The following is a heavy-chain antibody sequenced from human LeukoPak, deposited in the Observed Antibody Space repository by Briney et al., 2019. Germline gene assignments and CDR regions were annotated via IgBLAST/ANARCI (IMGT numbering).Heavy chain of an antibody. J-gene: IGHJ4*02. V-gene: IGHV3-7*01. CDR3: AREPGLLWFGELLSGPFDY. Sequence: GGSLRLSCAASGFTFSSYWMSWVRQAPGKGLEWVANIKQDGSEKYYVDSVKGRFTISRDNAKNSLYLQMNSLRAEDTAVYYCAREPGLLWFGELLSGPFDYWGQGTLVTVSS. CDR2: IKQDGSEK. CDR1: GFTFSSYW. D-gene: IGHD3-10*01.